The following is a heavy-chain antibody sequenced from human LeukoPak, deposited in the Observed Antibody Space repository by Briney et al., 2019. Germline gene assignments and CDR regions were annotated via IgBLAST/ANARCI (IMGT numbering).Heavy chain of an antibody. V-gene: IGHV4-59*11. D-gene: IGHD3-22*01. CDR2: IYYSGST. CDR1: GGSIRSHY. J-gene: IGHJ5*02. CDR3: ARGTMMVGP. Sequence: SETLSLTCTVSGGSIRSHYWSWIRKPPGKGLEWIGYIYYSGSTNYNPSLKGRVTISVDTSKNQFSLKLSSVTAADTAVYYCARGTMMVGPWGQGTLVTVSS.